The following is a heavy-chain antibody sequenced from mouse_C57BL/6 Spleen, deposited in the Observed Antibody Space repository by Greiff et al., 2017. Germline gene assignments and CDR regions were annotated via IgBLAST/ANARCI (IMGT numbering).Heavy chain of an antibody. V-gene: IGHV7-3*01. D-gene: IGHD2-1*01. CDR3: TSLYYNAMDY. J-gene: IGHJ4*01. CDR2: IRNKANGYTT. CDR1: GFTFTDFY. Sequence: EVMLMESGGGLVQPGGSLSLSCAASGFTFTDFYMSWVRQPPGKALEWLGFIRNKANGYTTEYSASVKGRFTISRDTSQSILYLQMNALRAEDGASYCCTSLYYNAMDYWGQGTSVTVSS.